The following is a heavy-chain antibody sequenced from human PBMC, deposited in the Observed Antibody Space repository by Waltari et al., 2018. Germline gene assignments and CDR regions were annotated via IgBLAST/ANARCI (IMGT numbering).Heavy chain of an antibody. D-gene: IGHD2-2*01. J-gene: IGHJ5*02. CDR3: ARDLGVVPAAPSGWFDP. Sequence: QVQLVQSGAEVKKPGASVKVSCKASGYTFTSYYMHWVRQAPGQGLEWMGIINPSGGSTSYAQKFQGRVTMTRDTSTSTVYMELSSLRSEDTAVYYCARDLGVVPAAPSGWFDPWGQGTLVTVSS. CDR1: GYTFTSYY. V-gene: IGHV1-46*01. CDR2: INPSGGST.